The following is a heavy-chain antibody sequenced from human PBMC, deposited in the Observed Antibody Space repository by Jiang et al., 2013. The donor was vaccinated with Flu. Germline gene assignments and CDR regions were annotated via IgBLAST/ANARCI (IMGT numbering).Heavy chain of an antibody. J-gene: IGHJ5*02. CDR3: ARIRRGSYYERWFDA. CDR2: IDWDDDK. D-gene: IGHD1-26*01. V-gene: IGHV2-70*11. CDR1: GFSLSTSGMC. Sequence: KPTQTLTLTCTFSGFSLSTSGMCVSWIRQPPGKALEWLARIDWDDDKYYNTSLKTRLTISKDTSKNQVVLTMTNMDPVDTATYYCARIRRGSYYERWFDAWGQGTLGHRLL.